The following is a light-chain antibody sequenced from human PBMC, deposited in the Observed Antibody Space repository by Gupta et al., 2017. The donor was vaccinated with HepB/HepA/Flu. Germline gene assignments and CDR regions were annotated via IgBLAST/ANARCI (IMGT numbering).Light chain of an antibody. J-gene: IGKJ1*01. V-gene: IGKV4-1*01. CDR3: QQYYRTPQT. CDR1: QSVLYSSNNKNY. Sequence: DIVMTQSPASLAVSLGERATINCRSSQSVLYSSNNKNYLAWYQQKPGQPPKLLIYWASTRESGVPDRFSGSGSGTDFTLTISSLQAEDVAVYYCQQYYRTPQTFGQGTKVEIK. CDR2: WAS.